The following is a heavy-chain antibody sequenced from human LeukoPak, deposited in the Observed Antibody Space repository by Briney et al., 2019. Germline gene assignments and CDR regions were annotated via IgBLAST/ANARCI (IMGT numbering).Heavy chain of an antibody. J-gene: IGHJ5*02. CDR3: AIPGYCSSTSCEPRNWFDP. CDR1: GGTFSSYA. D-gene: IGHD2-2*01. Sequence: VASVKVSCKASGGTFSSYAISWVRQAPGQGLEWMGEIIPIFGTANYAQKFQGRVTITADESTSTAYMELSSLRSEDTAVYYCAIPGYCSSTSCEPRNWFDPWGQGTLVTVSS. CDR2: IIPIFGTA. V-gene: IGHV1-69*13.